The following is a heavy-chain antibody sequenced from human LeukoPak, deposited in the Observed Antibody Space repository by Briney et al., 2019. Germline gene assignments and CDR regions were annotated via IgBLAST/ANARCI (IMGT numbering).Heavy chain of an antibody. D-gene: IGHD3-10*01. CDR1: GYTFTSYG. CDR2: ISAYNGNT. CDR3: ARGAMVRGVIIPYDY. V-gene: IGHV1-18*04. J-gene: IGHJ4*02. Sequence: ASVKVSCKASGYTFTSYGISWVRQAPGQGLEWMGWISAYNGNTNYTQKLQGRVTMTTDTSTSTAYMELRSLRSDDTAVYYCARGAMVRGVIIPYDYWGQGTLVTVSS.